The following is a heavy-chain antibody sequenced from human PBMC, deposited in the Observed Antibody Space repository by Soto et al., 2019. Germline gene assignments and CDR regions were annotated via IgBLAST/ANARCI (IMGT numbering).Heavy chain of an antibody. Sequence: HPGGSLRLSCAASGFTFSSYAMSWVRQAPGKELEWVSAISGSGGSTYYADSVKGRFTISRDNSKNTLYLQMNSLRAEDTAVYYCAKYDSSGPFFDSWGQGTVVTVYS. CDR2: ISGSGGST. D-gene: IGHD3-22*01. CDR3: AKYDSSGPFFDS. CDR1: GFTFSSYA. V-gene: IGHV3-23*01. J-gene: IGHJ4*02.